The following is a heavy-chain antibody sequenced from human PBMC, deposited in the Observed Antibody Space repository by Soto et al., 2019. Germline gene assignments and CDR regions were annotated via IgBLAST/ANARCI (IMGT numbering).Heavy chain of an antibody. D-gene: IGHD6-13*01. V-gene: IGHV3-13*04. CDR2: IGTAGDT. J-gene: IGHJ2*01. CDR3: ARAAQLGHSSSWYSSYWYFDL. Sequence: EVQLVESGGGLVQPGGSLRLSCAASGFTFSSYDMHWVRQATGKGLEWVSAIGTAGDTYYPGSVKGRFTISRENAKNSLXLXXNSLRAGDTAVYYCARAAQLGHSSSWYSSYWYFDLWGRGTLVTVSS. CDR1: GFTFSSYD.